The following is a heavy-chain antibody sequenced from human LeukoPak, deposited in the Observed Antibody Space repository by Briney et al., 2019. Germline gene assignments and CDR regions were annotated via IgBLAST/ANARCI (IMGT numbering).Heavy chain of an antibody. V-gene: IGHV1-8*01. J-gene: IGHJ5*02. CDR3: ARSEDVLLWFGELSYGGNWFDP. CDR1: GYTFTSYD. Sequence: ASVKVSCKASGYTFTSYDINWVRQATGQGREWMGWMNPNSGNTGYAQKFQGRVTMTRNTSISTAYMELSSLRSEDTAVYYCARSEDVLLWFGELSYGGNWFDPWGQGTLVTVSS. CDR2: MNPNSGNT. D-gene: IGHD3-10*01.